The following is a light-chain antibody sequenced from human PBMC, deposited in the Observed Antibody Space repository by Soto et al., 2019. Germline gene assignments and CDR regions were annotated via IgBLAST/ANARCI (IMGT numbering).Light chain of an antibody. CDR3: NSYTSSTTLV. V-gene: IGLV2-14*01. J-gene: IGLJ2*01. CDR1: SSDVGGYNY. CDR2: EVS. Sequence: QSVLTQPASVSGSPGQSITISCIGTSSDVGGYNYVSWYQHHPGKAPKLIIYEVSNRPSGVSNRFSGSKSGNTASLTISGLQAEDEADYYCNSYTSSTTLVFGGGTKLTVL.